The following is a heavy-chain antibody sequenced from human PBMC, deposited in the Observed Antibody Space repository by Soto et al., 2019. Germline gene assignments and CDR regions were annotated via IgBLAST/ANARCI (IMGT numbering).Heavy chain of an antibody. V-gene: IGHV3-11*05. Sequence: QVQLVESGGGLVKPGGCLRLSCAASGFTFSDYYTSWIRQAPGKGLEWVSYISSSGSDTNYADSVNGRFTVSRDNAKNYRYLQMKSLRAGDTAVYYFAGNLRGYSGYWAYWGQGTLDAVSS. D-gene: IGHD5-12*01. J-gene: IGHJ4*02. CDR1: GFTFSDYY. CDR3: AGNLRGYSGYWAY. CDR2: ISSSGSDT.